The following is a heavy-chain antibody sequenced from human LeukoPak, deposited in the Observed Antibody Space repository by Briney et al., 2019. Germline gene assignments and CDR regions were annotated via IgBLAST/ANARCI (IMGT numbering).Heavy chain of an antibody. CDR2: INHSGST. J-gene: IGHJ5*02. Sequence: PSETLSLTCAVYGESFSDYYWSWVRQPPEKGLEWIGEINHSGSTTYNPSLKSRVTMSVDTSKNQFSLKLTSVTAADTALYYCARGLRDSSGWWAWFDPWGQGTLVTVSS. D-gene: IGHD6-19*01. CDR3: ARGLRDSSGWWAWFDP. V-gene: IGHV4-34*01. CDR1: GESFSDYY.